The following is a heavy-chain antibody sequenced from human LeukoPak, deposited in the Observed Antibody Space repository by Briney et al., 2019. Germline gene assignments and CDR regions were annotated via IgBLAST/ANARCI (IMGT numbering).Heavy chain of an antibody. CDR1: GFTFDDYT. CDR2: ISWDGGST. D-gene: IGHD1-1*01. V-gene: IGHV3-43D*03. Sequence: PGGSLRLSCAASGFTFDDYTMHWVRQAPGKGLEWVSLISWDGGSTYYADSVKGRFTISRDNSKNSLYLQMNSLRAEDTALYYCAKGLERLRAPPTFDPWGQGTLVTVSS. J-gene: IGHJ5*02. CDR3: AKGLERLRAPPTFDP.